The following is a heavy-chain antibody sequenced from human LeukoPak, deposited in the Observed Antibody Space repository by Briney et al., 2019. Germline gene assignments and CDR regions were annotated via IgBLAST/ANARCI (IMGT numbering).Heavy chain of an antibody. CDR3: ARGLDDFWSGFYYYYMDV. D-gene: IGHD3-3*01. CDR2: IYYSGST. Sequence: PSETLSLTCTVSGGSISSYYWSWIRQPPGKGLEWIGDIYYSGSTNYNPSLKSRVTISVDTSKNQFSLKLSSVTAADTAVYYCARGLDDFWSGFYYYYMDVWGKGTTVTVSS. V-gene: IGHV4-59*01. J-gene: IGHJ6*03. CDR1: GGSISSYY.